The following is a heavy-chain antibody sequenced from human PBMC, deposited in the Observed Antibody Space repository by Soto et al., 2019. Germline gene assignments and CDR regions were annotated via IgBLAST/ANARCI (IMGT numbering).Heavy chain of an antibody. CDR2: ISSSGSKK. CDR3: ARVGSPNDKSGYYDY. D-gene: IGHD3-22*01. CDR1: GFTFSSYE. Sequence: GGSLRLSCAAAGFTFSSYELNWVRQAPGKGLEWVSYISSSGSKKYYAASVKGQFTISRDNARNSLYLQMDRLRAEDTAAYYCARVGSPNDKSGYYDYWGQGTLVTVSS. V-gene: IGHV3-48*03. J-gene: IGHJ4*02.